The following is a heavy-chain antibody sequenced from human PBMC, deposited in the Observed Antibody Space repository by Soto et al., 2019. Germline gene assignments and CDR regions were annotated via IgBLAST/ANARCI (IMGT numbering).Heavy chain of an antibody. D-gene: IGHD2-21*01. CDR1: GFTFSSYG. Sequence: QVQLVESGGGVVQPGRSLRLSCAASGFTFSSYGMHWVRQAPGKGLEWVAVIWYDGSNKYYADSVKGRFTISRDNSKNTLYLQMNSLRAEDTAVYYCARTCGGDCPVDYYYMDVWGKGTTVTVSS. J-gene: IGHJ6*03. CDR2: IWYDGSNK. CDR3: ARTCGGDCPVDYYYMDV. V-gene: IGHV3-33*01.